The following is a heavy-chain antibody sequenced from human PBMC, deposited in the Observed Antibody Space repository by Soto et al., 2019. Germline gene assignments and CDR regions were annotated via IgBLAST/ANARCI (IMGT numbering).Heavy chain of an antibody. Sequence: EVQLVESGGGLVQPGGSLRLSCAASGFTFRSYWMQWVRQAPGKGLVWVSGINSDGSSTSYADSVKGRFTISRDNAKNTLNLQMNSLRAEDTAVYYCASGGSSLNFDSWGQGTLVTVSS. CDR3: ASGGSSLNFDS. J-gene: IGHJ4*02. D-gene: IGHD6-6*01. CDR1: GFTFRSYW. CDR2: INSDGSST. V-gene: IGHV3-74*01.